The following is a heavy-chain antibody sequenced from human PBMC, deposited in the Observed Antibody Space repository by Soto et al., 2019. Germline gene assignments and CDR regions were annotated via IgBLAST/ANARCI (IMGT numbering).Heavy chain of an antibody. CDR1: GYTFTSYG. D-gene: IGHD3-10*01. CDR2: ISAHNGNS. CDR3: ARGRYGEY. V-gene: IGHV1-18*01. J-gene: IGHJ4*02. Sequence: QVHLVQSGAEVKKPVASVKVSCKGSGYTFTSYGITWVRQAPGQGLEWMGWISAHNGNSDYAQKPQGRVTVTRDTSTSTAYMELRGLRSDDTAVYYCARGRYGEYWGQGALVTVSS.